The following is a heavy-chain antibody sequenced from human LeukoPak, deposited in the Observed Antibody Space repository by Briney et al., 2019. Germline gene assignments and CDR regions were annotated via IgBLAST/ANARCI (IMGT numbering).Heavy chain of an antibody. CDR3: ARDVRSSTYYYYYYMDV. J-gene: IGHJ6*03. Sequence: PSETLSLTCTVSGGSISSYYWSWNRQPAGKGLEWIGRIYTSGSTNYNPSLKSRVTMSVDTSKNQFSLKLSSVTAADTAVYYCARDVRSSTYYYYYYMDVWGKGTTVTVSS. CDR2: IYTSGST. V-gene: IGHV4-4*07. D-gene: IGHD2-2*01. CDR1: GGSISSYY.